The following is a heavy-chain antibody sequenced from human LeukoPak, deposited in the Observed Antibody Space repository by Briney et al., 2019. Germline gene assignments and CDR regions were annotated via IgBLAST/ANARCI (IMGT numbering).Heavy chain of an antibody. CDR1: GYTFTDYF. J-gene: IGHJ4*02. V-gene: IGHV1-2*02. CDR3: AREGYDYGDSIDY. Sequence: ASVKVSCKTSGYTFTDYFVHWVRQAPGQGLEWMGWINPNSGGTEYAQKFLGRVTMTRDTSISTAYMELSSLRSEDTAVYYCAREGYDYGDSIDYWGQGTLVTVSS. D-gene: IGHD4-17*01. CDR2: INPNSGGT.